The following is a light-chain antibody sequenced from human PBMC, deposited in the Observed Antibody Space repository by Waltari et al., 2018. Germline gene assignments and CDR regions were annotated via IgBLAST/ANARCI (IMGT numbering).Light chain of an antibody. J-gene: IGKJ4*01. Sequence: EIVLTQSPGTLSLSPGARATLSCRASQTVRTTYLAWYQQKPGQAPTLLIYVASRRVTGIPDRFSGSGSGTYFSLTISSLEPEDFAVYYCQQYDISPLTFGGGTKVEIK. CDR2: VAS. CDR1: QTVRTTY. V-gene: IGKV3-20*01. CDR3: QQYDISPLT.